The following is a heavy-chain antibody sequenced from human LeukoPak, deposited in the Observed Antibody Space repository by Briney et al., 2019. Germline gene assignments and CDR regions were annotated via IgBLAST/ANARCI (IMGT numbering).Heavy chain of an antibody. V-gene: IGHV4-4*02. J-gene: IGHJ4*02. D-gene: IGHD6-13*01. CDR1: GGSISSSNW. Sequence: PSETLSLTCAVPGGSISSSNWWSWVRQPPGKGLEWIGEIYHSGSTNYNPSLKSRVTISVDKSKNQFSLKLSSVTAADTAVYYCARDGSSSWPYAPLDYWGQGTLVTVSS. CDR2: IYHSGST. CDR3: ARDGSSSWPYAPLDY.